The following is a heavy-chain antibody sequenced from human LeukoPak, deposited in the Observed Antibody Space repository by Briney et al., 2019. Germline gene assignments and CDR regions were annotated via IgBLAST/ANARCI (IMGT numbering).Heavy chain of an antibody. J-gene: IGHJ6*02. CDR1: GGSFSGYY. Sequence: PSETLSLTCAVYGGSFSGYYWSWIRQPPGEGLEWIGEINHSGSTNYNPSLKSRVTISVDTSKNQFSLKLSSVTAADTAVYYCARGPGRAWFGELLLYYYYGMDVWGQGTTVTVSS. CDR2: INHSGST. D-gene: IGHD3-10*01. V-gene: IGHV4-34*01. CDR3: ARGPGRAWFGELLLYYYYGMDV.